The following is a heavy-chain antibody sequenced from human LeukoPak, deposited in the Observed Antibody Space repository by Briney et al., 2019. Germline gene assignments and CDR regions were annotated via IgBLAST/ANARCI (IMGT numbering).Heavy chain of an antibody. D-gene: IGHD3-10*01. CDR3: ARRRMVRGVWKYYFDY. Sequence: PSETLALTCTVPCGSISSYYWSWIPEPPGKGLEWILEINHGGSTNYNPSLKSRVTITVDPSKNQFSLQLSSVTDAETAVYYCARRRMVRGVWKYYFDYWGQGNLVSVSS. CDR2: INHGGST. CDR1: CGSISSYY. J-gene: IGHJ4*02. V-gene: IGHV4-34*01.